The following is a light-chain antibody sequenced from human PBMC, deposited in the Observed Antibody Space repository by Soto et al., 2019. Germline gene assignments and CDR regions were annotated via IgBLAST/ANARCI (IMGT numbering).Light chain of an antibody. V-gene: IGKV1-5*01. CDR1: QSVSYW. J-gene: IGKJ3*01. CDR3: QHYNTYSKA. CDR2: DGS. Sequence: DIQMTQSPSTLSTSVGARVTITCRATQSVSYWLAWYQQKPGKAPNLLIYDGSTLASGVPPRFSGGGFGIEFTLNISSLQPDDSAIYYCQHYNTYSKAFGPGTRVEIK.